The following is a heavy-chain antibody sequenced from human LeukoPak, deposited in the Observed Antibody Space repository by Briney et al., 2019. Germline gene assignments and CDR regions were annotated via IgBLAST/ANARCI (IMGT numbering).Heavy chain of an antibody. V-gene: IGHV4-39*01. CDR1: GGSISSSSHY. CDR2: IYYSGTI. Sequence: KSSETLCLTCTVSGGSISSSSHYWGWIRQPPGKGLEWIGSIYYSGTIAYNPSLKSRVTISVDTSKNQFSLKLSSVTAADTAVYYCVRWQSGSMFHPPWGQGTLVTVSS. J-gene: IGHJ5*02. D-gene: IGHD3-10*02. CDR3: VRWQSGSMFHPP.